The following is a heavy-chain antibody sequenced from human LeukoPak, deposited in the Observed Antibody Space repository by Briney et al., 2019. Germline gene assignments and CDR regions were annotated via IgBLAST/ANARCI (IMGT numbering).Heavy chain of an antibody. CDR1: GYTFTGYY. V-gene: IGHV1-2*02. Sequence: ASVEVSCKASGYTFTGYYMHWVRQAPGQGLEWMGWINPNSGGTNYAQKFQGRVTMTRDTSISTAYMELSRLRSDDTAVYYCARVQSPSYGDYGLYYFDYWGQGTLVTVSS. CDR2: INPNSGGT. J-gene: IGHJ4*02. CDR3: ARVQSPSYGDYGLYYFDY. D-gene: IGHD4-17*01.